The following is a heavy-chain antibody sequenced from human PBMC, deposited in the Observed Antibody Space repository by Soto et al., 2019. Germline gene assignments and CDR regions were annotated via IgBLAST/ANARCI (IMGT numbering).Heavy chain of an antibody. Sequence: PSETLSLTCTVSGDSVTRSGYYWGWIRQPPGKGLEWIGSIYYSGSTYYNPSLKSRITISIDTSKNQFSLNMNSMTAADTAVYYCATEGGVVDANWFGPWGQGTLLTVSS. D-gene: IGHD3-22*01. CDR3: ATEGGVVDANWFGP. CDR1: GDSVTRSGYY. CDR2: IYYSGST. V-gene: IGHV4-39*02. J-gene: IGHJ5*02.